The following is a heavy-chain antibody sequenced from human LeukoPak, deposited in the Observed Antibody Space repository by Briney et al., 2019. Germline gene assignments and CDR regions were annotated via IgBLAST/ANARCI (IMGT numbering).Heavy chain of an antibody. CDR1: GGSISNYY. D-gene: IGHD2-15*01. J-gene: IGHJ4*02. Sequence: SETLFLTCTVSGGSISNYYWSWIRQLPGKGLEWIGYIYYSGSTNYNPSLKSRVTISLDTSMNQFPLKLTSVTAADTAVYYCARHYCSGDNCYYFDYWGQGTLVTVSS. V-gene: IGHV4-59*08. CDR2: IYYSGST. CDR3: ARHYCSGDNCYYFDY.